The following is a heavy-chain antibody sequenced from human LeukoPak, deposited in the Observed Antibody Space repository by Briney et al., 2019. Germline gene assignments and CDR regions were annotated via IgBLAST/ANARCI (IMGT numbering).Heavy chain of an antibody. V-gene: IGHV1-46*01. CDR2: INPSGGST. J-gene: IGHJ4*02. CDR1: GYTFTSYY. D-gene: IGHD3-3*01. Sequence: GASVKVSCKASGYTFTSYYMHWVRQAPGQGLEWMGIINPSGGSTSYAQKFQGRVTMTRDTSTSTVYMELSSLRSEDMAVYYCARGGGGEEWLLTYYFDYWGQGTLVTVSS. CDR3: ARGGGGEEWLLTYYFDY.